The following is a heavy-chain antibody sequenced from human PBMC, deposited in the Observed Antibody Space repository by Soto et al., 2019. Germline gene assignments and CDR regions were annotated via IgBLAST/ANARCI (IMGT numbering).Heavy chain of an antibody. CDR2: IYYSGST. CDR3: ASAYDYLWKDANWFGP. CDR1: GGSISSGGYY. V-gene: IGHV4-31*03. D-gene: IGHD3-16*01. Sequence: LSLTCTVSGGSISSGGYYWSWIRQHPXKGLEWIGYIYYSGSTYYNPSLKSRVTISVDTSKNQFSLKLSSVTAADTAVYYRASAYDYLWKDANWFGPWGQVTLVTVSS. J-gene: IGHJ5*02.